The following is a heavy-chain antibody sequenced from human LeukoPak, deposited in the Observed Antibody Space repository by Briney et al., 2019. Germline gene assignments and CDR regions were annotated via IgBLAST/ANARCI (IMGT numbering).Heavy chain of an antibody. CDR1: GGSISSGGYS. CDR3: ARGYDAFDI. V-gene: IGHV4-30-2*01. J-gene: IGHJ3*02. CDR2: IYHSGST. Sequence: SQTLFLTCAVSGGSISSGGYSWSWIRQPPGKGLEWIGYIYHSGSTYYNPSLKSRVTISVDRSKNQFSLKLSSVTAADTAVYYCARGYDAFDIWGQGTMVTVSS.